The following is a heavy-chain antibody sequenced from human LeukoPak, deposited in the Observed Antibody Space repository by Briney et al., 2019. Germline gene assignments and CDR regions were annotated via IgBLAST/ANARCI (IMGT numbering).Heavy chain of an antibody. Sequence: GGSLRLSCAASGFTFSSYAMSWVRQAPGKGLEWVSAISGSGGSTYYADSVKGRFTISRDNSKNTLYLQMNSLRAEDTAVYYCAKYRLWFARKPYYFDYWGQGTLVTVSS. CDR1: GFTFSSYA. V-gene: IGHV3-23*01. D-gene: IGHD3-10*01. CDR3: AKYRLWFARKPYYFDY. CDR2: ISGSGGST. J-gene: IGHJ4*02.